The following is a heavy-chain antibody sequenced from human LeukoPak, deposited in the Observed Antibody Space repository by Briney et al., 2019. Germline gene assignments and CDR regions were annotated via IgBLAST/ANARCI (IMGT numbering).Heavy chain of an antibody. V-gene: IGHV3-64D*06. J-gene: IGHJ4*02. CDR2: ISSNGGST. CDR3: VKGGVAVAAVFDY. D-gene: IGHD6-19*01. CDR1: GFTFSSYA. Sequence: GGSLRLSCSASGFTFSSYAMHWVHQAPGKGLEYVSAISSNGGSTYYADSVKGRFTISRDNSKNTLYLQMSSLRAEDTAVYYCVKGGVAVAAVFDYWGQGTLVTVSS.